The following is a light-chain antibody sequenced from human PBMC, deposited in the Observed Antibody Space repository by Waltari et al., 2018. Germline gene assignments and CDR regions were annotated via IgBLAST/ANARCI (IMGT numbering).Light chain of an antibody. Sequence: EIVLTQSPATLSLSPGERATLSCRASQSVSSYLAWYQQKPGQAPRLRIYDAANSATGIPARFSGSGSGTDFTLTISSLEPEDFAVYYCQQRSNWPPLTFGPGTKVDIK. V-gene: IGKV3-11*01. J-gene: IGKJ3*01. CDR2: DAA. CDR3: QQRSNWPPLT. CDR1: QSVSSY.